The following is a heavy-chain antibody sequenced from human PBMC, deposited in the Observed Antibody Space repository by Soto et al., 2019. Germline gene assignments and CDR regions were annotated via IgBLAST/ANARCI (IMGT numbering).Heavy chain of an antibody. CDR2: IYYSGST. V-gene: IGHV4-59*01. Sequence: SETLSLTCTVSGGSINSYYWSWIRQPPGKGLEWIGYIYYSGSTNYNPSLKSRVTISVDTSKNQFSLKLSSVTAADTAVYYCAIDGSNWGQGTLVTVSS. D-gene: IGHD1-26*01. CDR3: AIDGSN. CDR1: GGSINSYY. J-gene: IGHJ4*02.